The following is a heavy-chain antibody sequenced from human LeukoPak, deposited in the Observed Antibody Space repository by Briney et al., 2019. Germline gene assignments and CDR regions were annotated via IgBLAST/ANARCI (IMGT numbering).Heavy chain of an antibody. D-gene: IGHD2-2*01. J-gene: IGHJ6*03. CDR2: IIPILGIA. CDR1: GGTFSSYA. CDR3: ARAYQLLPYRDLRLDYHYYMDV. Sequence: EASVKVSCKASGGTFSSYAISWVRQAPGQGLEWMGRIIPILGIANYAQKFQGRVTITADKSTSTAYMELSSLRSEDTAVYYCARAYQLLPYRDLRLDYHYYMDVWGKGTTVTVSS. V-gene: IGHV1-69*04.